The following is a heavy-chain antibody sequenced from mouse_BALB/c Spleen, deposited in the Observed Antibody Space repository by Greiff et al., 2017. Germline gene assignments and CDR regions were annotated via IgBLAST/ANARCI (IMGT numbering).Heavy chain of an antibody. V-gene: IGHV5-17*02. D-gene: IGHD2-14*01. Sequence: EVKLQESGGGLVQPGGSRKLSCAASGFTFSSFGMHWVRQAPEKGLEWVAYISSGSSTIYYADTVKGRFTISRDNPKNTLFLQMTSLRSEDTAMYYCARRYEGAMDYWGQGTSVTVSS. CDR3: ARRYEGAMDY. J-gene: IGHJ4*01. CDR1: GFTFSSFG. CDR2: ISSGSSTI.